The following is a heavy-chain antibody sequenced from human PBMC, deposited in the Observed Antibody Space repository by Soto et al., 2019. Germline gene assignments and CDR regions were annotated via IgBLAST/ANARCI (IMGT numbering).Heavy chain of an antibody. Sequence: QVQLEESGGGVVQPGRSLRLSCAASGFPFSTYGMHWVRQAPGKGLEWVSIITSDGGHKYYGDSVKGRFTISRDNSKNTMYLQMNSLREEDTAVYYCAKGGDMDVWGQGTTVTISS. V-gene: IGHV3-30*18. D-gene: IGHD3-10*01. CDR3: AKGGDMDV. J-gene: IGHJ6*02. CDR2: ITSDGGHK. CDR1: GFPFSTYG.